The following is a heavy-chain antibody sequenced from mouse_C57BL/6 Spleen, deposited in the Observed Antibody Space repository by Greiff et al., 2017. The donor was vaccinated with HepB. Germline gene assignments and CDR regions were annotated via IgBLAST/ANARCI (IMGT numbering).Heavy chain of an antibody. V-gene: IGHV14-4*01. J-gene: IGHJ1*03. Sequence: EVKLMESGAELVRPGASVKLSCTASGFNIKDDYMHWVKQRPEQGLEWIGWIDPENGDTEYASKFQGKATITADTSSNTAYLQLSSLTSEDTAVYYCTRPYYGRRYFDVWGTGTTVTVSS. D-gene: IGHD1-2*01. CDR3: TRPYYGRRYFDV. CDR2: IDPENGDT. CDR1: GFNIKDDY.